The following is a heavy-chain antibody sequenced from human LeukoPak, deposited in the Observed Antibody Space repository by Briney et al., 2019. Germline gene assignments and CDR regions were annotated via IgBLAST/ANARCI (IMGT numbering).Heavy chain of an antibody. V-gene: IGHV3-23*01. J-gene: IGHJ3*02. Sequence: GGSLRLSCEASGFTFSSYGMTWVRQAPGKGLEWVSGISGSGDSTYYADSVKGRFTISRDNSKNTLYLQMNSLRAEDTAVYYCAKDQVAYDGNDAFDIWGQGTMVTVSS. CDR3: AKDQVAYDGNDAFDI. CDR1: GFTFSSYG. CDR2: ISGSGDST. D-gene: IGHD2-8*02.